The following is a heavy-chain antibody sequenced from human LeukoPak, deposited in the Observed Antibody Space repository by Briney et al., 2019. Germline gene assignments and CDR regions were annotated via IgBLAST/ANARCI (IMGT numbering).Heavy chain of an antibody. J-gene: IGHJ6*03. CDR1: GFTFSSYG. V-gene: IGHV3-30*02. Sequence: PGGSLRLSCAASGFTFSSYGMHWVRQAPGKGLEWVAFIRYDGSNKYYADSVRGRFTISRDNSKNTLYLQMNSLRAEDTAVYYCAKDEGHSSVDEYYYYYMDVWGKGTTVTISS. CDR3: AKDEGHSSVDEYYYYYMDV. CDR2: IRYDGSNK. D-gene: IGHD3-22*01.